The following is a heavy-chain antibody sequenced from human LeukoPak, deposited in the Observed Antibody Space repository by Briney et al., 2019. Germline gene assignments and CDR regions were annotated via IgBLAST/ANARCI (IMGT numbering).Heavy chain of an antibody. CDR3: ARQVPAANFDY. J-gene: IGHJ4*02. D-gene: IGHD2-2*01. V-gene: IGHV4-39*01. CDR1: GGSISSSSYY. Sequence: SETLSLTCTVSGGSISSSSYYWGWIRQPPGTGLEWIGSIYYSGSTYYNPSLKSRVTISVDTSKNQFSLKLSSVTAADTAVYYCARQVPAANFDYWGQGTLVTVSS. CDR2: IYYSGST.